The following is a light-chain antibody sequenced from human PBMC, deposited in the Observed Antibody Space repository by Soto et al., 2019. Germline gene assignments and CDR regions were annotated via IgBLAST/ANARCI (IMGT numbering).Light chain of an antibody. CDR2: SAS. J-gene: IGKJ4*01. CDR3: QQYYSWPIT. CDR1: QSVGSA. Sequence: VLTQSPATVSMSPGESATVSCRASQSVGSALAWYQHKPGQAPRLLFYSASTWATGIPLRFSASGSGTEFTLTISRLQSEDLAVYYCQQYYSWPITFGGGTKVEIK. V-gene: IGKV3-15*01.